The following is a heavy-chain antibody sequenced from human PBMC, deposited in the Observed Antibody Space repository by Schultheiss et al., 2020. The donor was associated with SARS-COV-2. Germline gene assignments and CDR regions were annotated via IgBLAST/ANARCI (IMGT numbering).Heavy chain of an antibody. J-gene: IGHJ4*02. CDR1: GFTFSSYA. V-gene: IGHV3-30*07. CDR3: ARCNWNDRGIFDY. Sequence: GGSLRLSCAASGFTFSSYAMHWVRQAPGKGLEWVAVISYDGSNKYYADSVKGRFTISRDNSKNTLYLQMNSLRAEDTAVYYCARCNWNDRGIFDYWGQGTLVTVSS. D-gene: IGHD1-1*01. CDR2: ISYDGSNK.